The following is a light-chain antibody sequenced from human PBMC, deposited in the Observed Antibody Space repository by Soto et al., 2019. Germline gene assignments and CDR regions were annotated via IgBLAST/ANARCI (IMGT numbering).Light chain of an antibody. CDR2: DAS. CDR1: QSIRSW. Sequence: DIQMTQSPSTLSASVGDRVTITCRASQSIRSWLAWYQQKPGKAPKVLIYDASNLESAVPSRFSSSGSGTDFTLTISSLQPDDFATYYCQQYNSYSPTFGQGTKVEIK. J-gene: IGKJ1*01. CDR3: QQYNSYSPT. V-gene: IGKV1-5*01.